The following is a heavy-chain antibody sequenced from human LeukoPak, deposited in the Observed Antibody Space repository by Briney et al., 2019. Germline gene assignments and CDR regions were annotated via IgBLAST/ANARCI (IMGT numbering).Heavy chain of an antibody. V-gene: IGHV1-46*01. CDR2: INPSGGST. CDR3: ARDLRGYSYYYGMDV. D-gene: IGHD5-12*01. J-gene: IGHJ6*02. CDR1: GYTFTSYY. Sequence: ASVKVSCKASGYTFTSYYMHWVRQAPGQGLEWTGIINPSGGSTSYAQKFQGRVTMTRDTSTSTVYMELSSLRSEDTAVYYCARDLRGYSYYYGMDVWGQGTTVTVSS.